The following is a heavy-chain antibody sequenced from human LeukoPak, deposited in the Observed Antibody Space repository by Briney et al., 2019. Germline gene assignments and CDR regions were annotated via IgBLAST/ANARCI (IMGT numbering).Heavy chain of an antibody. CDR2: ISAYNGNT. V-gene: IGHV1-18*01. J-gene: IGHJ4*02. D-gene: IGHD6-19*01. CDR1: GYTFTSYG. CDR3: ARAESSSGWYYFDY. Sequence: ASVKVSCKASGYTFTSYGISWVRQAPGQGLEWMGWISAYNGNTNYAQKLQGRVTMTTETSTSTAYMELRSLRSDDTAVYYCARAESSSGWYYFDYWGQGTLVTVSS.